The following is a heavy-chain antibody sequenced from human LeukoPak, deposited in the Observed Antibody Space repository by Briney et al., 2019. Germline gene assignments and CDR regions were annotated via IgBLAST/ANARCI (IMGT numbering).Heavy chain of an antibody. D-gene: IGHD3-22*01. CDR1: GYTFGGYH. J-gene: IGHJ3*02. Sequence: ASVKVSCKASGYTFGGYHVHWVRQAPGQGLEWMGRINTNSGNTKYAQNFQGRVTMTRDTSINTAYMELSRLRSDDTSIYYCARDFYDSSGDYHDGFNIWGQGTLVTVSS. CDR2: INTNSGNT. CDR3: ARDFYDSSGDYHDGFNI. V-gene: IGHV1-2*06.